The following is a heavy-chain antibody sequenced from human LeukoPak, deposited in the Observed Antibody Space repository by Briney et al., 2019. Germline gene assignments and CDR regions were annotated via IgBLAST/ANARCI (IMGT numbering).Heavy chain of an antibody. D-gene: IGHD4-23*01. Sequence: SETLSLTCTVSGGSISSYYWSWIRQPPGKGLEWIGYIYYSGSTNYNPSLKSRVTISVDTSKSQFSLKLSSVTAADTAVYYCARDGSLRGYGGNQPFDYWGQGTLVTVSS. J-gene: IGHJ4*02. CDR3: ARDGSLRGYGGNQPFDY. CDR2: IYYSGST. CDR1: GGSISSYY. V-gene: IGHV4-59*01.